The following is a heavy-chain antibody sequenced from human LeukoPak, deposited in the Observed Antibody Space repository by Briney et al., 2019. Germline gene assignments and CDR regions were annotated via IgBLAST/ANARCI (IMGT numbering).Heavy chain of an antibody. CDR3: ARTYYDILTGYSRPQSYYFDH. J-gene: IGHJ4*02. CDR1: GVSISSSNW. Sequence: SGTLSLTCAVSGVSISSSNWWSWVRQPPGKGLEWIGEIYHSGSTNYNPSLKSRVTISVDKSKNQFSLKLSSVTAADTAVYYCARTYYDILTGYSRPQSYYFDHWGQGTLVTVSS. CDR2: IYHSGST. D-gene: IGHD3-9*01. V-gene: IGHV4-4*02.